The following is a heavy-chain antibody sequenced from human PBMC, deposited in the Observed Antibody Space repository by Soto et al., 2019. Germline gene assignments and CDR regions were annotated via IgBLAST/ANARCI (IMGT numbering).Heavy chain of an antibody. Sequence: GESLKICCKSSGYSLATYWITWVRQMPGKGLEWMGRIDPSDSYINYSPSFQGRVTISADKSLNTAYLQWSSLEASDTAMYYCARLGDCSGGSCFSRYYYHGMDVWGQGTTVTVSS. V-gene: IGHV5-10-1*01. J-gene: IGHJ6*02. CDR1: GYSLATYW. D-gene: IGHD2-15*01. CDR2: IDPSDSYI. CDR3: ARLGDCSGGSCFSRYYYHGMDV.